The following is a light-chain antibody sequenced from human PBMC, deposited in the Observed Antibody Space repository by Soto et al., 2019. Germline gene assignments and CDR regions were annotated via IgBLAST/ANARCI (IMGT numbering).Light chain of an antibody. V-gene: IGLV2-14*01. Sequence: VLTQPASVSGSPGQSITISCTGTSSDVGGYDYVSWYQQHPGKAPKPMIYEVSNRPSGVSNRFSGSKSGNTASLTISGLQAEDEADYYCSSYTSSSTRVFGTGTKV. CDR3: SSYTSSSTRV. CDR1: SSDVGGYDY. J-gene: IGLJ1*01. CDR2: EVS.